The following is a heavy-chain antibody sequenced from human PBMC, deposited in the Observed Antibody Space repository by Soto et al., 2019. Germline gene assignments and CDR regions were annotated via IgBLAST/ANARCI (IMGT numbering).Heavy chain of an antibody. J-gene: IGHJ6*02. Sequence: PSETLSFSCAVYGGSFSGYYWSWIRQPPGKGLEWIGEINHSGSTNYNPSLKSRVTISVDTSKNQFSLKLSSVTAADTAVYYCARGATSGSSSWYSFLNYYYGMDVWGQGTTVTVS. CDR3: ARGATSGSSSWYSFLNYYYGMDV. CDR1: GGSFSGYY. D-gene: IGHD6-13*01. CDR2: INHSGST. V-gene: IGHV4-34*01.